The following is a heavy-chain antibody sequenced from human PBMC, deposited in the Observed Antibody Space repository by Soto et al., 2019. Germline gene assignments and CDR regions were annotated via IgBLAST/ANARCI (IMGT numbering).Heavy chain of an antibody. CDR2: INSDGSST. CDR1: GFTFSSYW. J-gene: IGHJ4*02. Sequence: GGSLRLSCAASGFTFSSYWMHWVRQAPGKGLVWVSHINSDGSSTNYADSVKGRFTISRDSAKNTLYLQMNSLRAEDTAVYYCARGGSYSSSPFDYWGQGTLVTVSS. V-gene: IGHV3-74*01. D-gene: IGHD6-13*01. CDR3: ARGGSYSSSPFDY.